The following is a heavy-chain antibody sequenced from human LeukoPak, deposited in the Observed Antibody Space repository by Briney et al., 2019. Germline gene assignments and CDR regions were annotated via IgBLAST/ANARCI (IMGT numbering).Heavy chain of an antibody. V-gene: IGHV4-59*01. CDR1: GGSISSYY. CDR2: IYYSGST. J-gene: IGHJ6*02. Sequence: KASETPSLTCTVSGGSISSYYWSWIRQPPGKGLEWIGYIYYSGSTNYNPSLKSRVTISVDTSKNQFSLKLSSVTAADTAVYYCARGPSRMDVWGQGTTVTVSS. CDR3: ARGPSRMDV.